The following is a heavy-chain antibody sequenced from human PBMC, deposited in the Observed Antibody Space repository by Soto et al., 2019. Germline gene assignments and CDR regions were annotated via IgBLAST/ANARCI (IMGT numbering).Heavy chain of an antibody. CDR3: AKAPGIAAAGPPFDY. CDR1: GFSFSSYG. CDR2: ISYDGGNK. Sequence: VHLLESGGGLVQPGGSLRLSCAASGFSFSSYGMHWVRQAPGKGLEWVAVISYDGGNKYYADSVEGRFTISRDNSKNTLSLQMNSLRAEDTAVYYCAKAPGIAAAGPPFDYWGQGTLVTVSS. J-gene: IGHJ4*02. V-gene: IGHV3-30*18. D-gene: IGHD6-13*01.